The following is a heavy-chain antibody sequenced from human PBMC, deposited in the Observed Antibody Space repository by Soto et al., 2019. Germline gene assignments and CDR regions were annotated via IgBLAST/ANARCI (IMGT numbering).Heavy chain of an antibody. J-gene: IGHJ5*02. CDR3: ARDGDCSITSCSLHPNNWFDP. D-gene: IGHD2-2*01. Sequence: QVQLVESGGGVVQPGRSLRLSCAASGFTFSSYGMHWVRQAPGKGLEWVAVIWYDGSNKYYADSVKGRFTISRDNSKNTLYLQMNSLRAEDTAVYYCARDGDCSITSCSLHPNNWFDPWGQGTLVTVSS. V-gene: IGHV3-33*01. CDR1: GFTFSSYG. CDR2: IWYDGSNK.